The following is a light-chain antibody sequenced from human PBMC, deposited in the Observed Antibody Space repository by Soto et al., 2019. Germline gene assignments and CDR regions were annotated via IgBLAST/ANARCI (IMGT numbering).Light chain of an antibody. V-gene: IGLV1-40*01. Sequence: QSVLTQPPSVSGAPGQRVTISCTGSSSNIGAGYDVHWYQQLPGTAPKLLIYGNSNRPSGVPDRFSGSKSGTSASLAITGLQDEDEADYSCQSYGGSLIALFGGGTKLTVL. CDR3: QSYGGSLIAL. J-gene: IGLJ2*01. CDR1: SSNIGAGYD. CDR2: GNS.